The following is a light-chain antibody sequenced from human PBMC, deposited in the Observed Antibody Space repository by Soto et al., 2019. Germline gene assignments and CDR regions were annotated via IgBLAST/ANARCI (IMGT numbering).Light chain of an antibody. V-gene: IGKV1-9*01. CDR3: QQLNSYPLT. CDR1: QGISSY. J-gene: IGKJ4*01. CDR2: AAS. Sequence: IQLTQSPSFLSASVGDRVTITCRASQGISSYLAWYQQKPLKAPKLLIYAASTLQSGVPSRFSGSGSGTEFTLTISSLQPEDFATYYCQQLNSYPLTFGGGTKVDIK.